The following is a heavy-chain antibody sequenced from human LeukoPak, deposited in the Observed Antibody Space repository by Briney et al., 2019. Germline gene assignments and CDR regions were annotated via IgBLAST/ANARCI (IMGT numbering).Heavy chain of an antibody. CDR3: TREILAAGKTLTY. CDR1: GFTFSDYY. J-gene: IGHJ4*02. D-gene: IGHD6-13*01. V-gene: IGHV3-11*04. CDR2: ISSSGSTI. Sequence: GGSLRLSCAASGFTFSDYYMSWIRQAPGKGLEWVSYISSSGSTIYYADSVKGRFTISRDNAKNSLYLQMNGLRAEDTAVYYCTREILAAGKTLTYWGQGNLITVSS.